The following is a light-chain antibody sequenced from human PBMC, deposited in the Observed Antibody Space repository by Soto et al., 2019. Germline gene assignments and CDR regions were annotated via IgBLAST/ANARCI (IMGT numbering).Light chain of an antibody. Sequence: VLTQPASVSGSPGQSITISCTGTSSDVGAYNHVSWYQHHPGKAPKLMIYDVSSRPSGVSNRFSGSKSGNTASLTISGLQAEDETDYYCCSYTTSTTYVFGTGTKVTVL. J-gene: IGLJ1*01. CDR3: CSYTTSTTYV. V-gene: IGLV2-14*03. CDR1: SSDVGAYNH. CDR2: DVS.